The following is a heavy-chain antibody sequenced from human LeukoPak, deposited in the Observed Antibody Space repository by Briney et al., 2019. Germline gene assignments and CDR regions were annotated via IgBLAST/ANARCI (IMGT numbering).Heavy chain of an antibody. CDR1: GFTFSDYY. V-gene: IGHV3-11*01. J-gene: IGHJ3*02. Sequence: GGSLRLSCAASGFTFSDYYMNWVRQPPGKGLEWISYIHSSGSTIYYSDSVKGRFTISRDNAKKSLFLQMNSLRADDTAVYYCARETTSQYGGGGAFDIWGQGTMVTVSS. D-gene: IGHD4-23*01. CDR3: ARETTSQYGGGGAFDI. CDR2: IHSSGSTI.